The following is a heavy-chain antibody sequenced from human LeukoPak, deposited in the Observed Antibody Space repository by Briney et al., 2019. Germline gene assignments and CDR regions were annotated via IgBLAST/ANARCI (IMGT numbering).Heavy chain of an antibody. CDR1: GGSISDSY. J-gene: IGHJ5*02. CDR2: IYSSGIT. Sequence: SETLSLTCTVSGGSISDSYWSWIRQPPVKALEWIGYIYSSGITNYNPSLKSRVTMSVDTSKNQFSLNLDSVTAADTAVYYCARHTAKSYSSSSDWFDPWGQGTLVTVSS. D-gene: IGHD6-6*01. V-gene: IGHV4-4*09. CDR3: ARHTAKSYSSSSDWFDP.